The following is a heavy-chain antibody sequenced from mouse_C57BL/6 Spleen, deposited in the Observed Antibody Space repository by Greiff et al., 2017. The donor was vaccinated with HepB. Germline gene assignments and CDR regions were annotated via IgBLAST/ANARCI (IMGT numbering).Heavy chain of an antibody. J-gene: IGHJ2*01. D-gene: IGHD1-1*01. V-gene: IGHV1-80*01. CDR3: ARGYGTLYYYDY. Sequence: VQLQQSGAELVKPGASVKISCKASGYAFSSYWMNWVKQRPGKGLEWIGQIYPGDGDTNYNGKFKGKATLTADKSSSTAYRQLSSLTSEDSAVYFWARGYGTLYYYDYWGQGTTLTVSA. CDR1: GYAFSSYW. CDR2: IYPGDGDT.